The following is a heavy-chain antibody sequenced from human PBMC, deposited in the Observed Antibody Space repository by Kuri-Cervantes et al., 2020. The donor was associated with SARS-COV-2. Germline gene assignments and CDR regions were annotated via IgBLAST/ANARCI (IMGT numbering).Heavy chain of an antibody. CDR3: ARLSAYYDFWSGYYRGNDLADP. J-gene: IGHJ5*02. CDR1: GGSISSYY. Sequence: SETLSLTCTVSGGSISSYYWSWIRQPPGKGLEWIGYIYYSGSTNYNPSLKSRVTISVDTSKNQFSLKLSSVTAADTAVYYCARLSAYYDFWSGYYRGNDLADPWGQGTLVTVSS. D-gene: IGHD3-3*01. V-gene: IGHV4-59*08. CDR2: IYYSGST.